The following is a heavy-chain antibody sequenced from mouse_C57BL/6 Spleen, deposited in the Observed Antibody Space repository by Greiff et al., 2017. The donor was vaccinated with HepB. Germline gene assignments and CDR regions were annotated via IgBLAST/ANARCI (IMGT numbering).Heavy chain of an antibody. CDR3: ARLRYYGDYFDY. CDR1: GYTFTDYY. V-gene: IGHV1-26*01. J-gene: IGHJ2*01. CDR2: INPNNGGT. Sequence: VQLQQSGPELVKPGASVKISCKASGYTFTDYYMNWVKQSHGKSLEWIGDINPNNGGTSYNQKFKGKATLTVDKSSSTAYMELRSLTSEDSAVYYCARLRYYGDYFDYWGQGTTLTVSS. D-gene: IGHD1-1*01.